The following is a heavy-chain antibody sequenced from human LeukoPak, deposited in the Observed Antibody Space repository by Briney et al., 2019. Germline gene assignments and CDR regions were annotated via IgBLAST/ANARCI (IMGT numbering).Heavy chain of an antibody. V-gene: IGHV3-30*02. CDR1: GFTFSSYG. D-gene: IGHD2-8*01. Sequence: PGGSLRLSCAASGFTFSSYGMHWVRQAPGKGLEWVAFIRYDGSNKYYADPVKGRFTISRDNSKNTLYLQMNGLRAEDTAVYYRAKEVGTKGPLDYWGQGTLVTVSS. CDR2: IRYDGSNK. J-gene: IGHJ4*02. CDR3: AKEVGTKGPLDY.